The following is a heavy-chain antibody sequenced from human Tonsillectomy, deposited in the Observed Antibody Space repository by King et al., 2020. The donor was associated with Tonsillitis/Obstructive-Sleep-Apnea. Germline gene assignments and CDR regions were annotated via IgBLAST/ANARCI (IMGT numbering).Heavy chain of an antibody. D-gene: IGHD3-22*01. Sequence: VQLVESGGGLVQPGGSLRLSCAASGFTFSSYEMNWVRQAPGKGLEWVSYISSSGSTIYYADSVKGRFTISRDNAKNSLYLLRNSLRAEATAVYYCARVGYYYESSGYPDPYDYWGQGTLVTVSS. V-gene: IGHV3-48*03. CDR1: GFTFSSYE. J-gene: IGHJ4*02. CDR3: ARVGYYYESSGYPDPYDY. CDR2: ISSSGSTI.